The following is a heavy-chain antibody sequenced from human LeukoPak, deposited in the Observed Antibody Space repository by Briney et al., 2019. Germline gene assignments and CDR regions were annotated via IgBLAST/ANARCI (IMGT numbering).Heavy chain of an antibody. D-gene: IGHD3-10*01. Sequence: PSETLSLTCTVSGGSLSSYYWSWIRQPPGKGLEWIGYIYYSGSTNYNPSLKSRVTISVDTSKNQFSLKLSSVTAADTAVYYCAREYYYGSGSYYFDYWGEGTLVTVSS. V-gene: IGHV4-59*01. CDR1: GGSLSSYY. J-gene: IGHJ4*02. CDR3: AREYYYGSGSYYFDY. CDR2: IYYSGST.